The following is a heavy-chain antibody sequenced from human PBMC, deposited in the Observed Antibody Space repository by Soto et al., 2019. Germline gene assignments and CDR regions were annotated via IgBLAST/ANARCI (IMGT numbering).Heavy chain of an antibody. Sequence: PGGSLRLSCAAPGFTFSSYGMHWVRQAPGKGLEWVAVLWYDGSNKYYADSVKGRSTISRDNSKNTLYLQMNSLRAEDTAVYYCASASIAARLTPFDYWGQGTLVTVSS. CDR2: LWYDGSNK. V-gene: IGHV3-33*01. D-gene: IGHD6-6*01. J-gene: IGHJ4*02. CDR3: ASASIAARLTPFDY. CDR1: GFTFSSYG.